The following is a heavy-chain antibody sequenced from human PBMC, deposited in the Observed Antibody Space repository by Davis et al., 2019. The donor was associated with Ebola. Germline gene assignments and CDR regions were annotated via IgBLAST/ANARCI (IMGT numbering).Heavy chain of an antibody. J-gene: IGHJ4*02. CDR3: AKDLFSTAMVSPLDY. V-gene: IGHV3-23*01. CDR2: ISGSGATT. Sequence: GESLKISCAASGFTFSSYWMSWVRQAPGKGLEWVSGISGSGATTYYADSVKGRFTISRDNSKNTLYLQMNSLRAEDTAVYYCAKDLFSTAMVSPLDYWGQGTLVTVPS. CDR1: GFTFSSYW. D-gene: IGHD5-18*01.